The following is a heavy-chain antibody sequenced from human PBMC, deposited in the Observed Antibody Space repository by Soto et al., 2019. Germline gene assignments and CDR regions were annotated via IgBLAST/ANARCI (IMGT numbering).Heavy chain of an antibody. CDR1: GFTFSTYT. D-gene: IGHD3-3*01. J-gene: IGHJ4*02. CDR3: AKDRQPDGFWPFDH. V-gene: IGHV3-23*01. CDR2: IYGGGDGI. Sequence: GGSLRLSCVTSGFTFSTYTMSWVRQAPGQGLEWLSGIYGGGDGISYADSVKGRFTISRDNSKNTLYLQMNSLRSDDTVIYYCAKDRQPDGFWPFDHWGRGTLVTVSS.